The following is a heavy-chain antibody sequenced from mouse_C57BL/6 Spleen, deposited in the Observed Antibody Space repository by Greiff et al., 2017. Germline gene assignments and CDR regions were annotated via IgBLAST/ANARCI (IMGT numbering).Heavy chain of an antibody. V-gene: IGHV1-55*01. CDR3: ARSPLYYDYDVDAMDY. CDR1: GYTFTSYW. J-gene: IGHJ4*01. D-gene: IGHD2-4*01. CDR2: IYPGSGST. Sequence: QVQLQQPGAELVKPGASVKMSCKASGYTFTSYWITWVKQRPGQGLEWIGDIYPGSGSTNYNEKFKSKATLTVDTSSSTAYMQLSSLTSEDSAVYYCARSPLYYDYDVDAMDYWGQGTSVTVSS.